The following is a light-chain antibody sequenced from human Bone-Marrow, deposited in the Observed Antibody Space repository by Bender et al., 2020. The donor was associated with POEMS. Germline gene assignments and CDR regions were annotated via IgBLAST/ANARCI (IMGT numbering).Light chain of an antibody. Sequence: SHVLTQPPSVSVAPGQTARISWGVNNIGSKSVHWYQQRPGQAPVLVVYDNNDRPSGIPERFSGSSSGNTATLTISRVEAGDEADYYCQVWNSNTEHVVFGGGTKLTVL. CDR1: NIGSKS. J-gene: IGLJ2*01. V-gene: IGLV3-21*02. CDR2: DNN. CDR3: QVWNSNTEHVV.